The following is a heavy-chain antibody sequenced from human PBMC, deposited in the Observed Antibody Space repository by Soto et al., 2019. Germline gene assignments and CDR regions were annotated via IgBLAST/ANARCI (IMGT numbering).Heavy chain of an antibody. CDR1: GYTFSSNG. D-gene: IGHD6-19*01. CDR2: ISTFNGNA. J-gene: IGHJ4*02. CDR3: ARLHGYSSGWYDY. V-gene: IGHV1-18*04. Sequence: QVQLVQSGAEVKKPGASVKVSCTASGYTFSSNGVSWVRQAPGQGLEWMGWISTFNGNAHYAQKFQGRVTMTTDTSTNTAYMELTSLSSDDTAVYYCARLHGYSSGWYDYWGQGTLVTVSS.